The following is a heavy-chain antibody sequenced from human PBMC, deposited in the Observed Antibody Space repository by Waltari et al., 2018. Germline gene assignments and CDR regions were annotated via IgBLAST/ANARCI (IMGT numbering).Heavy chain of an antibody. J-gene: IGHJ4*02. CDR3: ARYTAAALDY. CDR1: GFTFTNHY. CDR2: TKSKAANYIT. D-gene: IGHD6-25*01. V-gene: IGHV3-72*01. Sequence: EVQLVESGGGLVQPGGSVTLSCAASGFTFTNHYMNWVRQAAGRGQKWSGRTKSKAANYITDYAAAVKGSFSGSMDASRNTLFRQMNSLETEDTAVYYCARYTAAALDYWGQGTLVTVSS.